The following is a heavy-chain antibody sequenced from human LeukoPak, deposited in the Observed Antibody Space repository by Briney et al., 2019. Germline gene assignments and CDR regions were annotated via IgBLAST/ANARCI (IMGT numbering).Heavy chain of an antibody. V-gene: IGHV3-23*01. Sequence: QPGGSLRLSCAASGFTFSSYAMNWVRQAPGKGLEWVSAISGSGGSTYYADSVKGRFTISRDNSKNTLYLQMNSLRAEDTAVYFCAKRYYQDSSGYLGSIDYWGQGTLVTVSS. D-gene: IGHD3-22*01. CDR3: AKRYYQDSSGYLGSIDY. J-gene: IGHJ4*02. CDR1: GFTFSSYA. CDR2: ISGSGGST.